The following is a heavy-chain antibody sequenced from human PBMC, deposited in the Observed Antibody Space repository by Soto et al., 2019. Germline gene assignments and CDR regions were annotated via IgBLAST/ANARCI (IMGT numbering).Heavy chain of an antibody. V-gene: IGHV4-31*03. CDR3: ARGGAIYYYGMDV. D-gene: IGHD3-16*01. CDR2: IYYSGST. Sequence: SETLSLTCTVSGGSISSGGYYWSWIRQHPGKGLEWIGYIYYSGSTNYNPSLKSRVTISVDTSKNQFSLKLSSVTAADTAVYYCARGGAIYYYGMDVWGQGTTVTVSS. J-gene: IGHJ6*02. CDR1: GGSISSGGYY.